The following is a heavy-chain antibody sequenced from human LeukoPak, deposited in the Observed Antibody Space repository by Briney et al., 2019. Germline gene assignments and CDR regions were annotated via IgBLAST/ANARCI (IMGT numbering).Heavy chain of an antibody. CDR1: GFTFSGSS. J-gene: IGHJ4*02. V-gene: IGHV3-30*18. CDR2: ISYDGNNK. D-gene: IGHD6-13*01. CDR3: AKEVIAAGGNFEY. Sequence: GGSLTLSCAASGFTFSGSSMHWVRQAPGKGLEWVAVISYDGNNKYYADSVKGRFTISRDNSKSTLYVQMNSLRAEDTAVYYCAKEVIAAGGNFEYWGQGTLVTVSS.